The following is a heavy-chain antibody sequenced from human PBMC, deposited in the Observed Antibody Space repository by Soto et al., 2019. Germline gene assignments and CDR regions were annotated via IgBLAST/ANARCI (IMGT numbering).Heavy chain of an antibody. J-gene: IGHJ6*02. V-gene: IGHV3-30-3*01. CDR3: ARDVGYYYYGIDV. Sequence: QVQLVESGGGVVQPGRSLRLSCAASGFTFSSYAMHWVRQAPGKGLEWVAVISYDGSNKYYADSVKGRFTISRDNSKNTLYLQMNSLRAEDTAVYYCARDVGYYYYGIDVWGQGTTVTVSS. CDR1: GFTFSSYA. D-gene: IGHD2-15*01. CDR2: ISYDGSNK.